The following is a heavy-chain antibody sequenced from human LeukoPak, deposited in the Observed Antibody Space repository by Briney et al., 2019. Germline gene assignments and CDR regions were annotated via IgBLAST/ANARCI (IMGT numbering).Heavy chain of an antibody. V-gene: IGHV4-59*01. Sequence: LETLSLTCSVSGGTIRSYYWSWIRQPPGKGLEWIGYISYSGSTKYNPSLESRVTISVDTSKSQFSLKLRSVTAADTAVYYCARDRTYSDSSTTYFYGMDVWGHGTTVTVSS. CDR2: ISYSGST. D-gene: IGHD1-26*01. CDR3: ARDRTYSDSSTTYFYGMDV. J-gene: IGHJ6*02. CDR1: GGTIRSYY.